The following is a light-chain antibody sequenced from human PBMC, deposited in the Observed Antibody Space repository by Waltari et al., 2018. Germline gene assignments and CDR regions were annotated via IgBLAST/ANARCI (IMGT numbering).Light chain of an antibody. CDR2: EVS. CDR3: SSYTSSSTRV. V-gene: IGLV2-14*01. Sequence: QSALTQPASVSGSPGQSITISCTGTSSDVGGYNYVSWYQQHPGKAPKLMIYEVSNRHSGVSNRFSGSKSGNTASLTISGLQAEDEAEYYCSSYTSSSTRVFGGGTKLTVL. J-gene: IGLJ3*02. CDR1: SSDVGGYNY.